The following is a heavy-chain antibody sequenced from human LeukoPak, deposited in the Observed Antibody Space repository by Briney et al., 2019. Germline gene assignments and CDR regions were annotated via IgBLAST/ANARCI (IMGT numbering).Heavy chain of an antibody. CDR3: ARRGHSGFDY. CDR2: INHSGST. CDR1: GGSFSGYY. V-gene: IGHV4-34*01. J-gene: IGHJ4*02. Sequence: SETLSLTCAVSGGSFSGYYWTWIRQPPGKGLEWIGEINHSGSTNYNPSLKSRVTISVDTSKNQFSLKLSSVTAADTAVYYCARRGHSGFDYWGQGTLVTVSS.